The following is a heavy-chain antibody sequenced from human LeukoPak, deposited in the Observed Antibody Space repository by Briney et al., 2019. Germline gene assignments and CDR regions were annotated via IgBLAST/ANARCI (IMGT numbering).Heavy chain of an antibody. V-gene: IGHV4-39*01. CDR2: IYYSGST. J-gene: IGHJ6*02. CDR3: ARHFIARSSSWYYYYYGMDV. CDR1: GGSFSGYY. Sequence: SETLSLTCAVYGGSFSGYYWGWLRQPPGKGLEWIGSIYYSGSTYYNPSLKSRVTISVDTSKNQFSLKLSSVTAADTAVYYCARHFIARSSSWYYYYYGMDVWGQGTTVTVSS. D-gene: IGHD6-13*01.